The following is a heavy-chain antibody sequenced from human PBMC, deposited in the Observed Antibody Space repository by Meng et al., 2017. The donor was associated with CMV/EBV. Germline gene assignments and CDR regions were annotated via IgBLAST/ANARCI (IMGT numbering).Heavy chain of an antibody. CDR1: GGSNSSYY. V-gene: IGHV4-59*01. Sequence: SETLSLTCTVSGGSNSSYYWSWIRQPPGKGLEWIGYIYYSGSTNYNPSLKSRVTISVDTSKNQFSLKLSSVTAADTAVYYCARFPGRGGMDVWGQGTTVTVSS. CDR2: IYYSGST. J-gene: IGHJ6*02. CDR3: ARFPGRGGMDV. D-gene: IGHD3-10*01.